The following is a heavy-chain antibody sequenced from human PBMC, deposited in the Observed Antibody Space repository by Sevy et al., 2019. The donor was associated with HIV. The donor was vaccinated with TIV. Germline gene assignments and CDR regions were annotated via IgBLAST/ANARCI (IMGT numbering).Heavy chain of an antibody. CDR3: ACLPAPPGYYYGMDV. V-gene: IGHV3-21*01. CDR1: GFTFSSYS. CDR2: ISGSSSNI. J-gene: IGHJ6*02. Sequence: GGSLRLSCAASGFTFSSYSMNWVRQAPGKGLEWVSSISGSSSNIYYADSVKGRFTISRDNAKNSLYLQMSSLRAEDTAVYYCACLPAPPGYYYGMDVWGQGTTVTVSS.